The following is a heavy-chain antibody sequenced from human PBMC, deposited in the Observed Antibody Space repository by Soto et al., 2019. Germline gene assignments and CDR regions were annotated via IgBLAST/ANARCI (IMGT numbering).Heavy chain of an antibody. Sequence: SETLSLTCTVSGGSISSGGYYWSWIRQHPGKGLEWIGYIYYSGSTYYNPSLKSRVTISVDTSKNQFSLKLSSVTAADTAVYYCAREGGHYDILTGYTRDYYYYMDVWGKGTTVTVSS. J-gene: IGHJ6*03. CDR2: IYYSGST. V-gene: IGHV4-31*03. CDR1: GGSISSGGYY. CDR3: AREGGHYDILTGYTRDYYYYMDV. D-gene: IGHD3-9*01.